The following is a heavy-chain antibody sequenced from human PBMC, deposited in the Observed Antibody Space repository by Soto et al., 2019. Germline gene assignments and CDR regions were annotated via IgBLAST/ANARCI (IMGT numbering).Heavy chain of an antibody. Sequence: ASVKVSCKASGYTFTSYDINWVRQATGQGLEWMGWMNPNSGNTGYAQKFQGRVTMTRNTSISTAYMELSSLRSEDTAVYYCARGWTVTTFYNYWGQGTLVTVSS. CDR2: MNPNSGNT. J-gene: IGHJ4*02. D-gene: IGHD4-17*01. V-gene: IGHV1-8*01. CDR1: GYTFTSYD. CDR3: ARGWTVTTFYNY.